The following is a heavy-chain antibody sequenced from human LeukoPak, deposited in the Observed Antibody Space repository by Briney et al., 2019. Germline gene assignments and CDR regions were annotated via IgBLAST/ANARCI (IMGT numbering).Heavy chain of an antibody. J-gene: IGHJ3*02. V-gene: IGHV1-18*01. D-gene: IGHD3-22*01. CDR2: ISAHNGNT. CDR3: ARRRITMIVVVRDDAFDI. CDR1: GYTFTSYG. Sequence: ASVKVSCKASGYTFTSYGISWVRQAPGQGLECMGWISAHNGNTNYAQKLQGRVTMTTDTSTSTAYMELRSLRSDDTAVYYCARRRITMIVVVRDDAFDIWGQGTMVTVSS.